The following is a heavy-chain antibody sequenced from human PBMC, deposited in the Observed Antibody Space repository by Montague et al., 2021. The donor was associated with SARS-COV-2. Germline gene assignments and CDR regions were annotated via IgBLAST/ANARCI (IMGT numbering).Heavy chain of an antibody. CDR2: IGSSGENI. Sequence: SLRLSCAASGFSFRSSAMNWVRQAPGKGLEWLSYIGSSGENIDYADSVKGRFTISRDNAKNSLYLQMKSLRVEDTALYYCAKGPEGVDYWGQGTLVTVSS. CDR3: AKGPEGVDY. V-gene: IGHV3-48*03. D-gene: IGHD1-14*01. CDR1: GFSFRSSA. J-gene: IGHJ4*02.